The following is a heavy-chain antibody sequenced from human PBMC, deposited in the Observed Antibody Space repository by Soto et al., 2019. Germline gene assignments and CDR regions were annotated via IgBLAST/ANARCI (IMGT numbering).Heavy chain of an antibody. V-gene: IGHV3-21*01. CDR3: ARVAY. Sequence: PGRSLRLSCESSVFTFIRVSMNWVRQVPGKVLEWVASISRASSETWSADSVKGGFIISRDNAQNPLFLQMNTLRPEDSAISCCARVAYWGPGTQVTVSS. CDR2: ISRASSET. CDR1: VFTFIRVS. J-gene: IGHJ4*02.